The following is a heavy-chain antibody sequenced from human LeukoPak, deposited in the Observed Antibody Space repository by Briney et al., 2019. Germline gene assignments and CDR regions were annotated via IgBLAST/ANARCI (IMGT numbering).Heavy chain of an antibody. D-gene: IGHD3-16*02. V-gene: IGHV3-21*01. CDR3: ARGLYYDYVWGSYRFGY. CDR2: ISSRSSYI. J-gene: IGHJ4*02. Sequence: PGGCLRLSCAASGFTFSSYSMNWGPQTPGKGLERVSSISSRSSYIYYADSVKGRFTISRDNAKNSLYLQMNSLRAEDTAVYYCARGLYYDYVWGSYRFGYWGQGTLVTVSS. CDR1: GFTFSSYS.